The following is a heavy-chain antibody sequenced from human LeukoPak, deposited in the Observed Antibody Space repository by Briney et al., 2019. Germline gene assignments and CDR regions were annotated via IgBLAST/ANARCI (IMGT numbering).Heavy chain of an antibody. Sequence: GGSLRLSCAASGFTFSDYNMHWVRQAPGKGLEWVSSISSSSSYIYFADSVKGRFTISRDNAKNSVYLQMNSLRVEDTAVYYCARADCSGGSCLVDRWGQGSLVIVSS. D-gene: IGHD2-15*01. V-gene: IGHV3-21*01. CDR2: ISSSSSYI. CDR1: GFTFSDYN. CDR3: ARADCSGGSCLVDR. J-gene: IGHJ4*02.